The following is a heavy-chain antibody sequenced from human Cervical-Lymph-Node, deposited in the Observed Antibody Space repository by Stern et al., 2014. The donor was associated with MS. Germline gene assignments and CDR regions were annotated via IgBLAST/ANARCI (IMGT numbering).Heavy chain of an antibody. J-gene: IGHJ4*02. CDR1: GGTFSSYT. CDR2: IIPILGIA. Sequence: QVQLVQSGAEVKKPGSSVKVSCKASGGTFSSYTISWVRQAPGQGLEWMGRIIPILGIANYAQKFQGRVTITADKSTSTAYMELSSLRSEDTAVYYCARDSSYSSSPASWGQGTLVTVSA. D-gene: IGHD6-6*01. V-gene: IGHV1-69*04. CDR3: ARDSSYSSSPAS.